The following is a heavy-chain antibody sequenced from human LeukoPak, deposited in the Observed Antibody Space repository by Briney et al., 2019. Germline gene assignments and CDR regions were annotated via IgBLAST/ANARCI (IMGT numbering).Heavy chain of an antibody. Sequence: ASVKVSCKASGYTFTSYYMHWVRQAPGQGLEWMGIINPSGGSTSYAQKFQGRVTMTRDTSTSTVYMELSSLRSEDTAVYYCARDLPTDYYDSSGFDYWGQGTLVTVSS. CDR2: INPSGGST. CDR3: ARDLPTDYYDSSGFDY. J-gene: IGHJ4*02. V-gene: IGHV1-46*01. D-gene: IGHD3-22*01. CDR1: GYTFTSYY.